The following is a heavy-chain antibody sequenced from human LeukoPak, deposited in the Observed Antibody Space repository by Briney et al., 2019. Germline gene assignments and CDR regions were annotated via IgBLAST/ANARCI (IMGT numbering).Heavy chain of an antibody. CDR3: ASGYYYDSSGYYPGY. Sequence: GASVKVSCKASGGTFSSYAISWVRQAPGQGLEWMGGIIPIFGTANYAQKFQGRVTITAGESTSTAYMELSSLRSEDTAVYYCASGYYYDSSGYYPGYWGQGTLVTVSS. CDR2: IIPIFGTA. D-gene: IGHD3-22*01. V-gene: IGHV1-69*13. CDR1: GGTFSSYA. J-gene: IGHJ4*02.